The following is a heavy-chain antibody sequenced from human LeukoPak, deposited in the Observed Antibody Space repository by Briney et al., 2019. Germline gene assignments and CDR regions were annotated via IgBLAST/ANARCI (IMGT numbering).Heavy chain of an antibody. D-gene: IGHD3-10*01. Sequence: PGGSLRLSCAASGFTFDDYGMSWVRQAPGKGLEWVSGISGSGGSTYYADSVKGRFTISRDNSKNTLYLQMNSLRAEDTAVYYCAKDETGAYGSGSYGSQNSKEWGQGTLVTVSS. CDR2: ISGSGGST. J-gene: IGHJ4*02. V-gene: IGHV3-23*01. CDR1: GFTFDDYG. CDR3: AKDETGAYGSGSYGSQNSKE.